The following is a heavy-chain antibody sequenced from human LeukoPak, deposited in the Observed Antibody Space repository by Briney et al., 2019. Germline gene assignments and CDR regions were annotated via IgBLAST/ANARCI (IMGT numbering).Heavy chain of an antibody. Sequence: SETLSLTCAVYGGSFSGYYWSWIRQPPGKGLEWIGEINHSGSTNYNPSLKSRVTISVDTSKNQFSLKLSSVTAADTAVYYCARGRNGSYLFTNFDYWGQGTLVTVSS. J-gene: IGHJ4*02. CDR1: GGSFSGYY. D-gene: IGHD1-26*01. V-gene: IGHV4-34*01. CDR3: ARGRNGSYLFTNFDY. CDR2: INHSGST.